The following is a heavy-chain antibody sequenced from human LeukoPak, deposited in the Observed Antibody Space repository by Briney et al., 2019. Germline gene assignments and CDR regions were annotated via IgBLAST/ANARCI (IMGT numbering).Heavy chain of an antibody. J-gene: IGHJ4*02. D-gene: IGHD6-19*01. Sequence: ASVKVSCKASGYTFTSYAMHWVRQAPGQRLEWMGWINAGNGNTKYSQKLQGRVTITRDTSASTAYMELSSLRSEDTAVYYCARPYSSGWYYFDYWGQGTLVTVSS. CDR3: ARPYSSGWYYFDY. V-gene: IGHV1-3*01. CDR1: GYTFTSYA. CDR2: INAGNGNT.